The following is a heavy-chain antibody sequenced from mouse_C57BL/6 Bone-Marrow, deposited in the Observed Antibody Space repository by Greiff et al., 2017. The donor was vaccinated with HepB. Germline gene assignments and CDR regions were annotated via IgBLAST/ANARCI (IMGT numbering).Heavy chain of an antibody. CDR3: ARPYYYGSSWDGFAY. J-gene: IGHJ3*01. CDR2: INPSSGYT. D-gene: IGHD1-1*01. V-gene: IGHV1-7*01. CDR1: GYTFTSYW. Sequence: VQVVESGAELAKPGASVKLSCKASGYTFTSYWMHWVKQRPGQGLEWIGYINPSSGYTKYNQKFKDKATLTADKSSSTAYMQLSSLTYEDSAVYYCARPYYYGSSWDGFAYWGQGTLVTVSA.